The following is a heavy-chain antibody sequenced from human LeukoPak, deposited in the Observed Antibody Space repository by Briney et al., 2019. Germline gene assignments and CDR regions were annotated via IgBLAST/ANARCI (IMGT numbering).Heavy chain of an antibody. CDR1: GGSISSYY. Sequence: PSETLSLTCTVSGGSISSYYWSWIRQPPGKGLEWIGYIYYSGSTNYNPSLKSRVTISVDTSKNQFSLKLSSVTAADTAEYYCARVSYSSSWYSLDWYFDLWGRGTLVTVSS. J-gene: IGHJ2*01. CDR3: ARVSYSSSWYSLDWYFDL. V-gene: IGHV4-59*01. CDR2: IYYSGST. D-gene: IGHD6-13*01.